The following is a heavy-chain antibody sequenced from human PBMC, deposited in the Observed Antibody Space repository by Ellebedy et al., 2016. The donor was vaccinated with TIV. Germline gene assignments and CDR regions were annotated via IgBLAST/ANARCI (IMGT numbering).Heavy chain of an antibody. CDR2: IYYSGTA. V-gene: IGHV4-39*01. CDR1: GGSIRRSSYY. Sequence: MPSETLSLTCTVSGGSIRRSSYYWGWVRQPPGKGLEWLGNIYYSGTAYYNPSLESRVTISVDTSKNQFFLNLNSVTAADSAVYYCTRQRRYYDWSGDYWGQGTLVAVSS. D-gene: IGHD3-9*01. J-gene: IGHJ4*02. CDR3: TRQRRYYDWSGDY.